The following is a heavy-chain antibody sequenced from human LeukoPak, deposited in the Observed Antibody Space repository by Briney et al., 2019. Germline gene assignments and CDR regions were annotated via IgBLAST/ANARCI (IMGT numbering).Heavy chain of an antibody. CDR1: GFTFSDHY. CDR3: AKRQSSGCFDF. J-gene: IGHJ4*02. CDR2: ISSSGSYI. V-gene: IGHV3-11*06. Sequence: GGSLRLSCAASGFTFSDHYMTWIRQAPGKGLEWASYISSSGSYINYADSVKGRFIISRDNAKNSLYLQMNSLTADDTAVYYCAKRQSSGCFDFWGQGTLVTVSS. D-gene: IGHD6-19*01.